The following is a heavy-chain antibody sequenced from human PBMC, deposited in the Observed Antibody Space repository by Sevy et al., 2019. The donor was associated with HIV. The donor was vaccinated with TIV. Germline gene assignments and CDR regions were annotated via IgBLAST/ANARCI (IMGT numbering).Heavy chain of an antibody. V-gene: IGHV3-11*01. CDR3: ARRRGNYYDTSGYYFDDC. D-gene: IGHD3-22*01. CDR2: ISSSGSTI. Sequence: GGSLRLSCAASGFTFSDYYMNWIRQAPGKGLEWVSYISSSGSTIYYGDSVKGRFTISRDNAKNSLYLQMNSLRAEDTAVYYCARRRGNYYDTSGYYFDDCWGQGTLVTV. CDR1: GFTFSDYY. J-gene: IGHJ4*02.